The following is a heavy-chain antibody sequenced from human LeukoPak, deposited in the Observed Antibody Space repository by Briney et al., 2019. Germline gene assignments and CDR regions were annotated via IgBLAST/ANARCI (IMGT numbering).Heavy chain of an antibody. Sequence: SVKVSCKASGGTFSSYAISWVRQAPGQGLEWMGGIIPIFGTANYAQKFQGRVTITADESTSTAYMELSSLRSDDTAVYYCARDPSCSGGSCSNWFDPWGQGTLVTVSS. D-gene: IGHD2-15*01. CDR1: GGTFSSYA. V-gene: IGHV1-69*13. J-gene: IGHJ5*02. CDR2: IIPIFGTA. CDR3: ARDPSCSGGSCSNWFDP.